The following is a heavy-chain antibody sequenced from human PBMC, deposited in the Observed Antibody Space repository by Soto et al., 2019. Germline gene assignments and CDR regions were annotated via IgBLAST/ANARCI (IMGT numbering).Heavy chain of an antibody. CDR1: GYTFTSYD. CDR3: ALGWLQEFGLDY. V-gene: IGHV1-8*01. J-gene: IGHJ4*02. Sequence: QVQLVQSGAEVKKPGASVKVSCKASGYTFTSYDINWVRQATGQGLEWMGWMNPNSGNTGYAQKFQGRVTMTRNTARSTAYMELSSLRSEDTAVYYCALGWLQEFGLDYWGQGTLVTVSS. D-gene: IGHD5-12*01. CDR2: MNPNSGNT.